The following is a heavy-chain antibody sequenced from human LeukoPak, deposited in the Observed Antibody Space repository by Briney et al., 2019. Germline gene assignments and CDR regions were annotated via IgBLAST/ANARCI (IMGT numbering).Heavy chain of an antibody. Sequence: PGGSLRLSCAASGFNFSTYAMSWVRQAPGKGLEWVSNIRAGGGSKYYADSVKGRFTISRDNSKNTLYLQMNSLRAEDTAVYYCAKLYDSSGYYPFRDYWGQGTLVTASS. J-gene: IGHJ4*02. CDR3: AKLYDSSGYYPFRDY. CDR1: GFNFSTYA. CDR2: IRAGGGSK. D-gene: IGHD3-22*01. V-gene: IGHV3-23*01.